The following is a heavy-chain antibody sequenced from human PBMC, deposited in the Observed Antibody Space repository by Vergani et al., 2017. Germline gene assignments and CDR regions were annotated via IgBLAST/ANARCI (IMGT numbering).Heavy chain of an antibody. CDR2: INPNSGGT. J-gene: IGHJ2*01. CDR3: ARGIAVAGKDWYFDL. Sequence: QVQLVQSGAEVKNPVASVKVSCKASGYTFTGYYMHWVRQAPGQGLEWMAWINPNSGGTNYAQKFQGWVTMTRDTSISTAYMELGRLRSDDTAVYYCARGIAVAGKDWYFDLWGRGTLVTVSS. CDR1: GYTFTGYY. V-gene: IGHV1-2*04. D-gene: IGHD6-19*01.